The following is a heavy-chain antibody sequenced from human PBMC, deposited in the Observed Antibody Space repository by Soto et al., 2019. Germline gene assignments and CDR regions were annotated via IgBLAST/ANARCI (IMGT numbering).Heavy chain of an antibody. CDR3: ARYPAYYYYYYGMDV. CDR1: GYTFTSYD. V-gene: IGHV1-8*01. CDR2: MNPNSGNT. Sequence: QVQLVQSGAEVKKPGASVKVSCKASGYTFTSYDINWVRQATGQGLEWMGWMNPNSGNTGYAQKFQARATMTRNTSISTAYMELSSLRSEDTAVYYCARYPAYYYYYYGMDVWGQGTTVTVSS. J-gene: IGHJ6*02.